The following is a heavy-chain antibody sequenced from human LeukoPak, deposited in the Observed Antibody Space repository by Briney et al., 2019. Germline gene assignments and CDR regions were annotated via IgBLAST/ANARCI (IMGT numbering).Heavy chain of an antibody. Sequence: GGSLRLSCKASGFTFGDYAMSWVRQAPGKGLEWVGFIRSKAYGGTTEYAASVKGRFTISRDDSKSIAYLQMNSLKTEDTAVYYCTRDYPIAVAGNFDYWGQGTLVTVSS. CDR2: IRSKAYGGTT. D-gene: IGHD6-19*01. CDR3: TRDYPIAVAGNFDY. J-gene: IGHJ4*02. V-gene: IGHV3-49*04. CDR1: GFTFGDYA.